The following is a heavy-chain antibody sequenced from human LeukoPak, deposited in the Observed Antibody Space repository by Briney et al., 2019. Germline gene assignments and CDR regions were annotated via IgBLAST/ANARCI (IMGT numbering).Heavy chain of an antibody. Sequence: GGSLRLSCAASGLTFNNYALTWIRQAPGKGLEWVSSISGRGGNTYYADSVKGRFTISRDDSKNTLSLQMNSLRAEDTAVYYCATGYSDSLRSPLDSWGQGTLVTVSS. D-gene: IGHD3-22*01. CDR2: ISGRGGNT. CDR3: ATGYSDSLRSPLDS. V-gene: IGHV3-23*01. J-gene: IGHJ5*01. CDR1: GLTFNNYA.